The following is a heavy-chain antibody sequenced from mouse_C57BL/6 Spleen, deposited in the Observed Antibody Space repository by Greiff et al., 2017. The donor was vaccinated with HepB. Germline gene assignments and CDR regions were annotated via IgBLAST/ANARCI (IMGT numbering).Heavy chain of an antibody. D-gene: IGHD2-5*01. J-gene: IGHJ4*01. Sequence: EVKLVESGGGLVKPGGSLKLSCAASGFTFSSYTMSWVRQTPEKRLEWVATISGGGGNTYYPDSVKGRFTISRDNAKNTLYLQMSSLRSEDTALYYCARSDYSNPMDYWGQGTSVTVSS. V-gene: IGHV5-9*01. CDR2: ISGGGGNT. CDR3: ARSDYSNPMDY. CDR1: GFTFSSYT.